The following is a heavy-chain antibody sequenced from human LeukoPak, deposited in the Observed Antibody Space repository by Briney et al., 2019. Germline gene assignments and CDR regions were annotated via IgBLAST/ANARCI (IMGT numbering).Heavy chain of an antibody. Sequence: PGGSLRLSCAASGFTLSSYAMSWVRQAPGKGLEWVGRIKSKSDGGTTDYAAPVKGRFIISRDDSKNTLYLQMNSLKTEDTAVYFCATDGISEETTTDYWGQGTLVTVSS. CDR1: GFTLSSYA. CDR2: IKSKSDGGTT. J-gene: IGHJ4*02. D-gene: IGHD1-1*01. CDR3: ATDGISEETTTDY. V-gene: IGHV3-15*01.